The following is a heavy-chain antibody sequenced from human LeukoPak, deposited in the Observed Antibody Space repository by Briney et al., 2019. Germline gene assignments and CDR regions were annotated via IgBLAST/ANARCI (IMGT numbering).Heavy chain of an antibody. V-gene: IGHV3-7*03. J-gene: IGHJ4*02. Sequence: GGSLRLSCAASGFTPSSYWMSWVRQAPRKGLEWVANIKQDGSEKYYVDSVKGRFTISRDNAKNSLYLQMNSLRAEDTAVYDCARSPLSFGELSFDYWGQGTLVTVSS. CDR1: GFTPSSYW. CDR2: IKQDGSEK. D-gene: IGHD3-10*01. CDR3: ARSPLSFGELSFDY.